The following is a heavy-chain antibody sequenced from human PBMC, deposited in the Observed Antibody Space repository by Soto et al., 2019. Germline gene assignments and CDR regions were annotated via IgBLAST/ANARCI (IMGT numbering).Heavy chain of an antibody. D-gene: IGHD3-3*01. Sequence: SETLSLTCAVYGGSFSGYCWSWIRQPPGKGLEWIGEITHSGSTNYNPSLKSRASTSVDTSNNQFSLTLSSVTAADTAVYYCARYYDFWSAFYYMDVCGKGTTVTVSS. CDR1: GGSFSGYC. CDR3: ARYYDFWSAFYYMDV. V-gene: IGHV4-34*01. J-gene: IGHJ6*03. CDR2: ITHSGST.